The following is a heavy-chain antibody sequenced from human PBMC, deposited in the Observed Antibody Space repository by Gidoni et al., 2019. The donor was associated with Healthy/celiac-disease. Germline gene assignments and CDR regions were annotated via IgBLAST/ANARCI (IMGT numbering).Heavy chain of an antibody. CDR3: ARDCGLTTVTTYYYYGMDV. Sequence: QVQLVQSGAEGKKPGSSVKVSCKASGGTFSSYAIRWVRKAPGQGLEWMGGIIPIFGTANYAQKFQGRVTITADESTSTAYMELSSLRSEDTAVYYCARDCGLTTVTTYYYYGMDVWGQGTTVTVSS. J-gene: IGHJ6*02. CDR1: GGTFSSYA. CDR2: IIPIFGTA. V-gene: IGHV1-69*01. D-gene: IGHD4-17*01.